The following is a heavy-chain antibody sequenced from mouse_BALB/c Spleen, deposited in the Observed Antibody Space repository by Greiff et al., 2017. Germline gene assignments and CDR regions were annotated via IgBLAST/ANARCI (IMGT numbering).Heavy chain of an antibody. CDR3: ARHGNPYSFDY. J-gene: IGHJ2*01. CDR1: GFTFSSYG. Sequence: DVKLVESGGDLVKPGGSLKLSCAASGFTFSSYGMSWVRQTPDKRLEWVATISSGGSYTYYPDSVKGRFTISRDNAKNTLYLQMSSLKSEDTAMYYCARHGNPYSFDYWGEGTTLTVSS. V-gene: IGHV5-6*02. D-gene: IGHD2-1*01. CDR2: ISSGGSYT.